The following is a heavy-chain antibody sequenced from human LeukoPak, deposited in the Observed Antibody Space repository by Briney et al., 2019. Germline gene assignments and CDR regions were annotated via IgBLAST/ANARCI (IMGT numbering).Heavy chain of an antibody. CDR2: IYTSGST. CDR3: ARAGGVATIDY. D-gene: IGHD5-12*01. Sequence: PSETLSLTCTVSGGSISSYYWSWIRQPPGKGLEWIGYIYTSGSTNYNPSLKSRVTISVDTSKNQFSLKLSSVTAADTAVYYCARAGGVATIDYWGQGTLVTVSS. V-gene: IGHV4-4*09. CDR1: GGSISSYY. J-gene: IGHJ4*02.